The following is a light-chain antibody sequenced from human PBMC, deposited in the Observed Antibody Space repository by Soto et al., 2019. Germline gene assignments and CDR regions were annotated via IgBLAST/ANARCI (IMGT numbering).Light chain of an antibody. J-gene: IGKJ4*01. CDR3: QQRSNWPT. Sequence: EILFTQSPGTLSLSPGERGTLSCRASQSVSSSYLAWYQQKPGKAPRLLIYGASSRATGIPDRFSGSGSGTDFTLTIRSLEPEDFAVYYCQQRSNWPTFGGGTKVDIK. CDR2: GAS. V-gene: IGKV3D-20*02. CDR1: QSVSSSY.